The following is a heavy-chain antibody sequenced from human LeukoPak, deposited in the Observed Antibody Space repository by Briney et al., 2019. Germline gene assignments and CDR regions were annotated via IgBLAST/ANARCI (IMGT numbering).Heavy chain of an antibody. CDR2: IKQDGSEK. CDR3: VRGTNDWTGIDY. Sequence: GGSLRLSCAASGFTFSGFWMSWVRQTPGKGLEWVANIKQDGSEKYYVDSVKGRFTISRDNAKNSLSLQMNSLRVEDTAVYYCVRGTNDWTGIDYWGQGTLVTVSS. CDR1: GFTFSGFW. D-gene: IGHD2-8*01. J-gene: IGHJ4*02. V-gene: IGHV3-7*01.